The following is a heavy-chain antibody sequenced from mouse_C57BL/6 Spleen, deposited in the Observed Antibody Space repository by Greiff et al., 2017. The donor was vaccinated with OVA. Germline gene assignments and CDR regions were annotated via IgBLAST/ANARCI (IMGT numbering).Heavy chain of an antibody. CDR1: GFSLTSYA. J-gene: IGHJ4*01. V-gene: IGHV2-9-1*01. CDR2: IWTGGGT. CDR3: AREAYYGSRGYAMDY. D-gene: IGHD1-1*01. Sequence: VQLVESGPGLVAPSQSLSITCTVSGFSLTSYAISWVRQPPGKGLEWLGVIWTGGGTNYNSALKSRLSISKDNSKSQVFLKMNSLQTDDTARYYCAREAYYGSRGYAMDYWGQGTSVTVSS.